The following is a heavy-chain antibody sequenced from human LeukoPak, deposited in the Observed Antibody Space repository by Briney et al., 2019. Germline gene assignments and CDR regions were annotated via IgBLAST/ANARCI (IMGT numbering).Heavy chain of an antibody. CDR3: ARQVYDFWSGRNYYGMDV. CDR2: IIPIFGTA. Sequence: GASVKVSCKASGGTFSSYAISWVRQAPGQGLEWMGGIIPIFGTANYAQKFQGRVTITADESTGTAYMELSSLRSEDTAVYYCARQVYDFWSGRNYYGMDVWGQGTTVTVSS. D-gene: IGHD3-3*01. CDR1: GGTFSSYA. V-gene: IGHV1-69*13. J-gene: IGHJ6*02.